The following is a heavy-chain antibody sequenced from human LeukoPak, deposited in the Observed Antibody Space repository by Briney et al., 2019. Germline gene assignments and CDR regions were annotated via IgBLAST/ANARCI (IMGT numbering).Heavy chain of an antibody. CDR3: ATSIIAAIRKDYYYAMDA. Sequence: GGSLRLSCAASGFTFSSYGMHWVRQAPGKGLEWVSVISFDGTNKYYADSVNVRFTISRDNSKNTLYLQVYSLIGQHTSVYPSATSIIAAIRKDYYYAMDAWGQGTTVTVSS. D-gene: IGHD6-6*01. CDR2: ISFDGTNK. CDR1: GFTFSSYG. J-gene: IGHJ6*02. V-gene: IGHV3-30*03.